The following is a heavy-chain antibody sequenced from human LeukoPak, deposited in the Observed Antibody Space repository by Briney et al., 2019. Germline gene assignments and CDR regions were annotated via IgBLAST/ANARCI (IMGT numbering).Heavy chain of an antibody. V-gene: IGHV3-49*04. Sequence: GGSLRLSCAASGFTFSSYEMNWVRQGPGKGLEWVGFIRSKAYGGTTEYAASVKGRFTISRDDSKSIAYLQMNSLKTEDTAVYYCTRVGEGELIDRNDYWGQGTLVTVSS. J-gene: IGHJ4*02. CDR2: IRSKAYGGTT. CDR3: TRVGEGELIDRNDY. D-gene: IGHD1-14*01. CDR1: GFTFSSYE.